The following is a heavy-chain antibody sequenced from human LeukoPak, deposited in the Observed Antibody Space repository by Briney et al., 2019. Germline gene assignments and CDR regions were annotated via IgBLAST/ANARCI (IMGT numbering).Heavy chain of an antibody. V-gene: IGHV4-39*01. Sequence: SETLSLTCTVSGGSISSSSYYWGWIRQPPGKGLEWIGSIYYSGSTYYNPSLKSRVTISVDTSKNQFFLKLSSVTAADTAVYYCARRPLKYYDILTGSTPYYMDVWGKGTTVTVSS. J-gene: IGHJ6*03. CDR1: GGSISSSSYY. D-gene: IGHD3-9*01. CDR3: ARRPLKYYDILTGSTPYYMDV. CDR2: IYYSGST.